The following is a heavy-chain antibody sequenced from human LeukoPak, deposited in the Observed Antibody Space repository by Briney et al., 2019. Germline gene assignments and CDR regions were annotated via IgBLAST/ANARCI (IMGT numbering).Heavy chain of an antibody. CDR2: INHSGST. V-gene: IGHV4-34*01. Sequence: SSETLSLTCAVYGGSFSGYYWSWIRQPPGKGLEWIGEINHSGSTNYNPSLKSRVTISVDTSKNQFSLKLSSVIAADTAVYYCARHVRDYGGDSGAFDLWGQGTMVTVSS. CDR3: ARHVRDYGGDSGAFDL. D-gene: IGHD4-23*01. CDR1: GGSFSGYY. J-gene: IGHJ3*01.